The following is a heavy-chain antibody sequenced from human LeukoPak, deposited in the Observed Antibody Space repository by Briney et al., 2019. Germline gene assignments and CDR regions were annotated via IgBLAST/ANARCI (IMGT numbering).Heavy chain of an antibody. CDR3: ARDIYGGNSYYFDY. CDR2: IYTSGST. J-gene: IGHJ4*02. D-gene: IGHD4-23*01. CDR1: GGSISSYY. V-gene: IGHV4-4*07. Sequence: WETLSLTCTVSGGSISSYYWSWIRQPAGKGLEWMGRIYTSGSTNYNPSLKSRVTMSVDTSKNQFSLKLSSVTAADTAVYYCARDIYGGNSYYFDYWGQGTLVTVSS.